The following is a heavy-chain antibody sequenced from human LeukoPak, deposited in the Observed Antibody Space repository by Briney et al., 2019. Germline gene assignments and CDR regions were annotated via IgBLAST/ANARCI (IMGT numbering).Heavy chain of an antibody. V-gene: IGHV3-30*04. CDR2: ISYDGSNK. CDR3: ARGPKQQLVLSGAFDI. CDR1: GFTFSSYA. J-gene: IGHJ3*02. D-gene: IGHD6-13*01. Sequence: GGSLRLSCAASGFTFSSYAMHWVRQAPGKGLEWVAVISYDGSNKYYADSVKGRFTISRDNSKNTLYLQMNSLRAEDTAVYYCARGPKQQLVLSGAFDIWGQGTMVTVSS.